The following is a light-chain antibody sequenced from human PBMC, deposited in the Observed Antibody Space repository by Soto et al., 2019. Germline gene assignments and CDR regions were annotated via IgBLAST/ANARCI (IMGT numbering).Light chain of an antibody. CDR3: SSYTTTNAVV. V-gene: IGLV2-14*03. J-gene: IGLJ3*02. CDR2: DVS. Sequence: QSVLTQPASVSGSPGQSITISCTGTSSDVGGHNYVSWYQLHPGKAPKLMIYDVSNRPSGVSNRFSGSKSGNTASLTISGLQADDEADYYCSSYTTTNAVVFGGGTQLTVL. CDR1: SSDVGGHNY.